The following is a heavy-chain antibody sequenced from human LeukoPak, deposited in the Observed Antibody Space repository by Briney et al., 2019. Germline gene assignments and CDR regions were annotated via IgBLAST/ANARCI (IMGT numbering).Heavy chain of an antibody. D-gene: IGHD6-19*01. CDR3: AKDKWLVPYYFDY. CDR1: GFTFSSYA. V-gene: IGHV3-23*01. CDR2: ISGSGGST. J-gene: IGHJ4*02. Sequence: PGGSLRLSCAASGFTFSSYAMSWVRQAPGKGLEWVSAISGSGGSTYYADSVEGRFTISRDNSKNTLYLQMNSLRAEDTAVYYCAKDKWLVPYYFDYWGQGTLVTVSS.